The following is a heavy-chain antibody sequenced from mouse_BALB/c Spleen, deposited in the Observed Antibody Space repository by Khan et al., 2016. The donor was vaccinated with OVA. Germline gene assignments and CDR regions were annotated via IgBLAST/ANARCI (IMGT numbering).Heavy chain of an antibody. CDR3: TRGGYGSGFAY. CDR2: ITPNNGYT. V-gene: IGHV1-18*01. CDR1: GYTFTDYN. D-gene: IGHD1-2*01. J-gene: IGHJ3*01. Sequence: VQLQQPGPELVKPGASMKIPCKASGYTFTDYNMDWVKQSHGKSLEWIGDITPNNGYTVYNQKFKDRATLTVDRSSSTAYLELRSLTSEDTAVYYCTRGGYGSGFAYWGQGTLVTVSA.